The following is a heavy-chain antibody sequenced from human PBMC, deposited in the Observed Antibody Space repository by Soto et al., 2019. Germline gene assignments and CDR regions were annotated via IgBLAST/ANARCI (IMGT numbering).Heavy chain of an antibody. CDR3: ARGRGYCSGGSCYEAEY. J-gene: IGHJ4*02. V-gene: IGHV3-30-3*01. D-gene: IGHD2-15*01. CDR2: ISYDGSNK. CDR1: GFTFSSYA. Sequence: QVQLVESGGGVVQPGRSLRLSCAASGFTFSSYAMHWVRQAPGKGLEWVAVISYDGSNKYYADSVKGRFTISRDNSKNTLYLQMNSLRAEDTAVYYCARGRGYCSGGSCYEAEYWGQGTLVTVSS.